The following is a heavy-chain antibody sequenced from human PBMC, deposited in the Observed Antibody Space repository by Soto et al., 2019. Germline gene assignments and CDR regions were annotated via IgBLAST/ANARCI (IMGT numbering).Heavy chain of an antibody. CDR1: GGSISSGLHY. Sequence: QVQLQESGPGLVKPSQTLSLTCTVSGGSISSGLHYWAWIRQFPGKGLEWIGSIYYNGTTYDNAPLKSRLAISIDTSENQFSLKLRSVTATDTAVYYCARQWQLRGMDVWAKGPRSASP. CDR3: ARQWQLRGMDV. CDR2: IYYNGTT. V-gene: IGHV4-31*03. D-gene: IGHD6-19*01. J-gene: IGHJ6*02.